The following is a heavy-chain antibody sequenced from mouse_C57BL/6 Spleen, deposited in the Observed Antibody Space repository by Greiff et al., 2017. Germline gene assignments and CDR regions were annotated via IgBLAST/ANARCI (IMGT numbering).Heavy chain of an antibody. CDR1: GYTFTDYY. V-gene: IGHV1-19*01. J-gene: IGHJ3*01. Sequence: EVQLQQSGPVLVKPGASVKMSCKASGYTFTDYYMNWVKQSHGKSLEWIGVINPYNGGTSYNQKFKGKATLTVDKSSSTAYMELNSLTSEDSAVYYCARSRLRQEAWFAYWGQGTLVTVSA. CDR2: INPYNGGT. CDR3: ARSRLRQEAWFAY. D-gene: IGHD2-4*01.